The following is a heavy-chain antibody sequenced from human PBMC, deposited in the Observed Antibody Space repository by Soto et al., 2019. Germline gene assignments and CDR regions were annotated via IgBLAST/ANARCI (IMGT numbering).Heavy chain of an antibody. J-gene: IGHJ3*02. Sequence: EVQLVESGGGLVQPGGSLRLSCAASGFTVSSNYMSWVRQAPGKGLEWVSVIYSGGSTYYADSVKGRFTISRHNSKNTLYLQMNSLRAEDTAVYYCARDGIVPAARGGDAFDIWGQGTMVTVSS. D-gene: IGHD2-2*01. V-gene: IGHV3-53*04. CDR3: ARDGIVPAARGGDAFDI. CDR2: IYSGGST. CDR1: GFTVSSNY.